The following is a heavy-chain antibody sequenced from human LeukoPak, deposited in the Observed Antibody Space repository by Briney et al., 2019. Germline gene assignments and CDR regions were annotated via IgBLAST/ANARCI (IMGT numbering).Heavy chain of an antibody. D-gene: IGHD5-12*01. J-gene: IGHJ4*02. CDR1: GYTFITYW. V-gene: IGHV5-10-1*01. Sequence: GESLKISCKASGYTFITYWITWVRQMPGKGLEWMGRIDPSDSYTNYSPSFQGHVTISVDKSISTAYLQWSSLKASDTAIYYCARMSGFDIDYWGQGILVTVSS. CDR3: ARMSGFDIDY. CDR2: IDPSDSYT.